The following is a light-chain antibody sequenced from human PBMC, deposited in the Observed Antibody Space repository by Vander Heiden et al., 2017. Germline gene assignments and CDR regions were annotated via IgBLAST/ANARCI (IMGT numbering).Light chain of an antibody. CDR1: QGISSW. CDR3: QQANSFPLT. CDR2: AAS. Sequence: TLPPSSVSSAVGDRVTITCRASQGISSWSVWYQQKPGKAPNLLIYAASRWQSGVPSRFSGSGAGTDFTLTINSLQPEDFATDYCQQANSFPLTFGGGTKVEIK. V-gene: IGKV1-12*01. J-gene: IGKJ4*01.